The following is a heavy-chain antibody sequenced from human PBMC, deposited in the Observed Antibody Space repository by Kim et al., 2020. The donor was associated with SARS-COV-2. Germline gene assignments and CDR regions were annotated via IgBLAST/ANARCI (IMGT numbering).Heavy chain of an antibody. CDR1: GGSISSGGYY. CDR3: ARDFWAEGAL. J-gene: IGHJ4*02. V-gene: IGHV4-31*03. D-gene: IGHD1-26*01. CDR2: IYYSGST. Sequence: SETLSLTCTVSGGSISSGGYYWSWIRQHPGKGLEWIGYIYYSGSTYYNPSLKSRVTISVDTSKNQFSLKLSSVTAADTAVYYCARDFWAEGALWGQGTLVTVSS.